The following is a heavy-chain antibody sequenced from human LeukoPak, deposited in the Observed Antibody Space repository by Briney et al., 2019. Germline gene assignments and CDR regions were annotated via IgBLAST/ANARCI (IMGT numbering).Heavy chain of an antibody. J-gene: IGHJ4*02. V-gene: IGHV3-23*01. CDR2: ISGSGGST. CDR1: GFTFSSYA. CDR3: ANSGSSGYYFPPLQIDY. D-gene: IGHD3-22*01. Sequence: GASLRLSCAASGFTFSSYAMSWVRQAQGKGWEGSSAISGSGGSTYYADPVKGRFTISRDNSKNTLYLQMNSLRAEDTAVYYCANSGSSGYYFPPLQIDYWGQGTLVTVSS.